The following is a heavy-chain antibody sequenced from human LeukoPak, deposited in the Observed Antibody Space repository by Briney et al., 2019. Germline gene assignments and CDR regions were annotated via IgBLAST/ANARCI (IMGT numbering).Heavy chain of an antibody. J-gene: IGHJ4*02. V-gene: IGHV4-34*01. Sequence: SETLSLTCAVYGGSFSGYYWSWIRQPPGKGLEWIGEINHSGSTNYNPSLKSRVTISVDTSKNQFSLKLSSVTAADTAVYYCARRWLHQKGFDYWGQGTLVTVSS. CDR3: ARRWLHQKGFDY. CDR1: GGSFSGYY. D-gene: IGHD5-24*01. CDR2: INHSGST.